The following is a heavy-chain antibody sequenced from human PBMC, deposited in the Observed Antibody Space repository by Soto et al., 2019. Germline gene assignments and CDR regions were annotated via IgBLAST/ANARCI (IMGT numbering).Heavy chain of an antibody. V-gene: IGHV1-69*06. CDR2: IHPIFATP. CDR3: AGRCDSTTCLGLVDY. Sequence: QVQLVQSGGEVKNPGSSVKVSCKASEGTFNNYVVNWVRQAPGQGLEGMGGIHPIFATPKYAQKFQDRDTNNADKSTSIAYMRLTSLGSADTYVYYCAGRCDSTTCLGLVDYWGQGTLVTVAS. CDR1: EGTFNNYV. J-gene: IGHJ4*02. D-gene: IGHD2-2*01.